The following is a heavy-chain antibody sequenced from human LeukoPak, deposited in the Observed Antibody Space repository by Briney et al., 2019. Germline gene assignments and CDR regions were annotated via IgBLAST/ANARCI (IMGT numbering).Heavy chain of an antibody. Sequence: ASVKVSCKASGHTFTTYGISWVRQAPGQGLECMGWINPYNGNTNYAQKFQGRVTLTSDTATSTAYMELRSLRSDDSATYYCAREIYGRFDFWGQGTLVTVSS. CDR1: GHTFTTYG. CDR3: AREIYGRFDF. CDR2: INPYNGNT. J-gene: IGHJ4*02. V-gene: IGHV1-18*01. D-gene: IGHD4-17*01.